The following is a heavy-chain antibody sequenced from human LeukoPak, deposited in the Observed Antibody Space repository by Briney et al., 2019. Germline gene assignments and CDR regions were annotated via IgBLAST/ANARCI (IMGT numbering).Heavy chain of an antibody. CDR1: GFTFSDHY. Sequence: PGGSLRLSCAASGFTFSDHYMAWIRQAPGKGLEWISYIRGSGTDINYADSVKGRFTISRDNSKNTLYLQMNSLRAEDTAVYYCAKDRGSSSGWFPWGQGTLVTVSS. D-gene: IGHD6-19*01. J-gene: IGHJ5*02. CDR3: AKDRGSSSGWFP. V-gene: IGHV3-11*05. CDR2: IRGSGTDI.